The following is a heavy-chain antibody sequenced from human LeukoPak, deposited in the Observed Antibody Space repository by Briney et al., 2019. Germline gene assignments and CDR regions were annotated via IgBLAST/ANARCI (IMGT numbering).Heavy chain of an antibody. CDR3: ARDNYDGSGYYLRGYYYGMDV. CDR1: GGTFSSYA. J-gene: IGHJ6*02. Sequence: SVKVSCKASGGTFSSYAISWVRQAPGQGLEWMGGIIPIFGTANYAQKFQGRVTITADESTSTAYMELSSLRSEDTAVYYCARDNYDGSGYYLRGYYYGMDVWGQGTTVTVSS. D-gene: IGHD3-22*01. CDR2: IIPIFGTA. V-gene: IGHV1-69*13.